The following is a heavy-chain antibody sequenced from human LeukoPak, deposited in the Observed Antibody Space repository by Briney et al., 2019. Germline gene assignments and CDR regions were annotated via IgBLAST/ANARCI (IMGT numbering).Heavy chain of an antibody. Sequence: GGSLRLSCAASGFTFSDSYMTWIRQAPGKGLEWVSYISNSGSAIYYADSVKGRFTISRDNAKSSLYLQMNSLRAEDTAVYYCARVHIEGWFFDLWGRGTLVTVSS. J-gene: IGHJ2*01. CDR1: GFTFSDSY. D-gene: IGHD1-26*01. V-gene: IGHV3-11*04. CDR2: ISNSGSAI. CDR3: ARVHIEGWFFDL.